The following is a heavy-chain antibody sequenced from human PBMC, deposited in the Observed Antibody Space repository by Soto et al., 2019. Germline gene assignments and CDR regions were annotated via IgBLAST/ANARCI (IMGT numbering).Heavy chain of an antibody. CDR2: IIPIFGTA. J-gene: IGHJ5*02. Sequence: QVQLVQSGAEVKKPGSSVKVSCKASGGTFSSYAISWVRQAPGQGLEWMGGIIPIFGTANYAQKFQGRVTITADESTSTAYMELGSLRSEDTAVYYCASSIFGVVISSYNWFDPWGQGTLVTVSS. D-gene: IGHD3-3*01. CDR3: ASSIFGVVISSYNWFDP. V-gene: IGHV1-69*01. CDR1: GGTFSSYA.